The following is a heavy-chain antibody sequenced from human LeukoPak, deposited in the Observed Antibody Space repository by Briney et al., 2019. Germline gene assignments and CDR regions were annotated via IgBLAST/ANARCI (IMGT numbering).Heavy chain of an antibody. D-gene: IGHD3-10*01. CDR2: ISYDGSNT. V-gene: IGHV3-30-3*01. CDR1: GFTFSSYT. CDR3: ARDSSGSTVGYFDY. J-gene: IGHJ4*02. Sequence: GGSLRLSCAASGFTFSSYTMHWVRQAPGKGLEWVAVISYDGSNTYYIDSVKGRFTISRDNSKNTLYLQMNSLSTEDTAVYYCARDSSGSTVGYFDYGGQGALVIVSS.